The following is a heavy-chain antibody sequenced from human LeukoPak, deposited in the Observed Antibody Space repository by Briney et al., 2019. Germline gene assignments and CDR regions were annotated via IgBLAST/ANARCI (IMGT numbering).Heavy chain of an antibody. Sequence: SETLSLTCTVSGDSISRSTYYWAWIRQPPGKGLGWIGSVYYGRSPYFNPSLESRATISVDTSKNHFSLKMSSVTAADTAVYYCARDLLAAAGSGLGYWGQGTLVTVSS. CDR1: GDSISRSTYY. J-gene: IGHJ4*02. CDR2: VYYGRSP. V-gene: IGHV4-39*02. CDR3: ARDLLAAAGSGLGY. D-gene: IGHD6-13*01.